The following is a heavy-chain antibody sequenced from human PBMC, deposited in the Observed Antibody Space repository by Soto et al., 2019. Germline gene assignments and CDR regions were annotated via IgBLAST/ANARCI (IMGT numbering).Heavy chain of an antibody. V-gene: IGHV3-7*03. Sequence: GSLRLSCAASGFTFSSYWMSWVRQAPGKGLEWVANIKQDGSEKYYVDSVKGRFTISRDNAKNSLYLQMNSLRAEDTAVYYCARGLADFWSGYPSYYYYYGMDVWGQGTTVTVSS. CDR1: GFTFSSYW. J-gene: IGHJ6*02. D-gene: IGHD3-3*01. CDR2: IKQDGSEK. CDR3: ARGLADFWSGYPSYYYYYGMDV.